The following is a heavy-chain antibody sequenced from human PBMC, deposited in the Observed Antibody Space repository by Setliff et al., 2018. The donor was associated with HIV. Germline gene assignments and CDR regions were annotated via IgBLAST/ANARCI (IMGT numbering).Heavy chain of an antibody. Sequence: SETLSLTCSVSGGAIDGSKEAWGWIRQSPARGLEWIGSFFHNFITSYNPSLESRVTISVDTSKNQFTLRMTSVTAADTAVYYCARGAGLYGDYHVYWGQGTLVTVSSGKGYAYSGSYGAFDIWGQGTMVTV. CDR1: GGAIDGSKEA. D-gene: IGHD1-26*01. CDR3: ARGAGLYGDYHVYWGQGTLVTVSSGKGYAYSGSYGAFDI. J-gene: IGHJ3*02. V-gene: IGHV4-39*02. CDR2: FFHNFIT.